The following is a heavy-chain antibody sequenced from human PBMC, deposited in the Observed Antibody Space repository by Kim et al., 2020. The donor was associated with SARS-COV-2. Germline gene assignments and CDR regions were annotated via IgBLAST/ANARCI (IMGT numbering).Heavy chain of an antibody. CDR3: TTWDDYGSGSYTAY. J-gene: IGHJ4*02. CDR1: GFTFSYAW. Sequence: GGSLRLSCAVSGFTFSYAWMNWVRQAPGKGLEWVGRIKSKTDGGTTHYAAPVKGRFTISGDDSKNTLYLQMNSLKIEDTAVYYCTTWDDYGSGSYTAYWGQGTLVTVSS. D-gene: IGHD3-10*01. V-gene: IGHV3-15*01. CDR2: IKSKTDGGTT.